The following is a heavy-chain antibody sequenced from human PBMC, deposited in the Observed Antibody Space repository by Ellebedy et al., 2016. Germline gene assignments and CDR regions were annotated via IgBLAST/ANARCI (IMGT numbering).Heavy chain of an antibody. CDR2: SRNKVNSYTT. D-gene: IGHD5-12*01. Sequence: GESLKISXVGSGFTFSDHYMDWVRQAPGKGLEWVGRSRNKVNSYTTEYAASVKGRFTISRDDSKKSLYLQMSSLRSEDTAVYYCARDADYSGYVFWGQGTLVTVSS. V-gene: IGHV3-72*01. J-gene: IGHJ4*02. CDR3: ARDADYSGYVF. CDR1: GFTFSDHY.